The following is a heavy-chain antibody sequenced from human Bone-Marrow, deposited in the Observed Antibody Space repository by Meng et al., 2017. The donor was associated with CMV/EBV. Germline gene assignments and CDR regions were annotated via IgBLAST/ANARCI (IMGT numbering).Heavy chain of an antibody. Sequence: GGPLRLSCAASGFVFNDYSMSWIRQAPGKGLEWISYVTPSGTTKYYADSVKGRFTISRDHVKNFLYLQINSLRAEDTAVYYCARDYYYASGSYNFDYWGQGTLVTVSS. D-gene: IGHD3-10*01. V-gene: IGHV3-11*04. CDR2: VTPSGTTK. CDR1: GFVFNDYS. CDR3: ARDYYYASGSYNFDY. J-gene: IGHJ4*02.